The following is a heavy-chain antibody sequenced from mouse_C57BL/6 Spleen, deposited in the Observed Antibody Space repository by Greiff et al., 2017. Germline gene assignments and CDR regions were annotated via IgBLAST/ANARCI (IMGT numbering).Heavy chain of an antibody. Sequence: QVHVKQPGTELVKPGASVKLSCKASGYTFTSYWMHWVKQRPGQGLEWIGNINPSNGGTNYNEKFKSKATLTVDKSSSTAYMQLSSLTSEDSAVYYCARSGFRYGSSYFDYWGQGTTLTVSS. CDR1: GYTFTSYW. CDR3: ARSGFRYGSSYFDY. V-gene: IGHV1-53*01. J-gene: IGHJ2*01. CDR2: INPSNGGT. D-gene: IGHD1-1*01.